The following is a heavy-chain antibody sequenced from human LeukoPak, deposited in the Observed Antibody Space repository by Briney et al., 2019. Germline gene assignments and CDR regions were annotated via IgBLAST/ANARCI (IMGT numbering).Heavy chain of an antibody. J-gene: IGHJ3*02. Sequence: ASVKVPCKASGYTFTSYDINWVRQATGQGLEWMGWMNPNSGNAGYAQKFQGRVTITRNTSISTAYMELSSLRSEDTAVYYCAREAASYDFWSGYYVLGRYDAFDIWGQGTMVTVSS. D-gene: IGHD3-3*01. V-gene: IGHV1-8*03. CDR3: AREAASYDFWSGYYVLGRYDAFDI. CDR2: MNPNSGNA. CDR1: GYTFTSYD.